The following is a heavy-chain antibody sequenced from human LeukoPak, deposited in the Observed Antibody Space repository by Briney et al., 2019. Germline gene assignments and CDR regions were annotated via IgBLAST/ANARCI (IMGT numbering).Heavy chain of an antibody. Sequence: PSETLSLTCSVSGGSISGAYYWSWIRQHPGKGLEYFGYIYYSGSTNYNPSLKSRVTISVDTSKNQFSLKVSSVTAADTAVYCCARLDYGDYGGFDYWGQGTLVTVSS. CDR1: GGSISGAYY. J-gene: IGHJ4*02. V-gene: IGHV4-59*08. CDR2: IYYSGST. CDR3: ARLDYGDYGGFDY. D-gene: IGHD4-17*01.